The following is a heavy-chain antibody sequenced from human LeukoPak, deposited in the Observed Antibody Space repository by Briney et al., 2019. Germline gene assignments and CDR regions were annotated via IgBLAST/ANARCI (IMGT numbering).Heavy chain of an antibody. CDR3: ARGDWGSALS. V-gene: IGHV3-48*04. CDR1: GIIFSTYA. D-gene: IGHD3-16*01. J-gene: IGHJ3*01. Sequence: GGSLRLSCEFSGIIFSTYAMNWVRQAPGKGLEWISYISGSSSGSTSIIHYADSVKGRFTISRDNAKNTLYLQMNSLRVDDTGVYYCARGDWGSALSWGRGTMVTVSS. CDR2: ISGSSSGSTSII.